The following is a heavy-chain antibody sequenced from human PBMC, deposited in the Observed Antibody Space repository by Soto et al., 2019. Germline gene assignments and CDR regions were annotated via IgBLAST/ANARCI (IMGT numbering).Heavy chain of an antibody. D-gene: IGHD2-2*01. CDR2: IYPGDPDT. Sequence: GESLKISCKGSGYSFTSYWIGWVRQMPGKGLEWMGIIYPGDPDTRYSPSFQGQVTISADKSISTAYLQWSSLKASDTAMYYCARQGVVPDYYYYGMDVWGQGTTVTVSS. J-gene: IGHJ6*02. V-gene: IGHV5-51*01. CDR3: ARQGVVPDYYYYGMDV. CDR1: GYSFTSYW.